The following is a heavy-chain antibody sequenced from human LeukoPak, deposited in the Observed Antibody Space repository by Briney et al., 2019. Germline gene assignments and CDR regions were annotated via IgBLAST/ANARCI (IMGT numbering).Heavy chain of an antibody. J-gene: IGHJ4*02. Sequence: SETLSLTCTVSGGSISSSSYYWGWIRQPPGKGLEWIGSIYYSGSTYYNPSLKSRVTISVDTSKNQFSLKLSSVTAADTAVYYCARWSGGDSVDYWGQGTLVTVSS. D-gene: IGHD2-21*02. CDR3: ARWSGGDSVDY. V-gene: IGHV4-39*01. CDR2: IYYSGST. CDR1: GGSISSSSYY.